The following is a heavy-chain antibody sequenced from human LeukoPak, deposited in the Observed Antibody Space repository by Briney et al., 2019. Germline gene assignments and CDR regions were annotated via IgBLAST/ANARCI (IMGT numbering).Heavy chain of an antibody. Sequence: GGSLRLSCAASGFTFSSYAMSWVRQAPGKGLEWVSAISGSGGSTYYADSVKGRFTISRDNSKTTLYLQMNSLRAEDTAVYYCAKDPDSSGWYGTFDYWGQGTLVTVSS. V-gene: IGHV3-23*01. J-gene: IGHJ4*02. CDR1: GFTFSSYA. D-gene: IGHD6-19*01. CDR2: ISGSGGST. CDR3: AKDPDSSGWYGTFDY.